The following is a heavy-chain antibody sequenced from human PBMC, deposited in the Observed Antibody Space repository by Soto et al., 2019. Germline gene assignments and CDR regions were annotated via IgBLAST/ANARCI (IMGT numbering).Heavy chain of an antibody. CDR1: GFTFSSYG. CDR3: AREFVVVAATGTNWFDP. J-gene: IGHJ5*02. D-gene: IGHD2-15*01. Sequence: GGSLRLSCAASGFTFSSYGMHWVRQAPGKGLEWVAVIWYDGSNKYYADSVKGRFTISRDNSKNTLYLQMNSLRAEDTAVYYCAREFVVVAATGTNWFDPWGKGTLVTVSS. V-gene: IGHV3-33*01. CDR2: IWYDGSNK.